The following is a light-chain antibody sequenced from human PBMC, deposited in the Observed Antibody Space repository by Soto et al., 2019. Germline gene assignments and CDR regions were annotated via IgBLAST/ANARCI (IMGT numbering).Light chain of an antibody. J-gene: IGKJ4*01. CDR1: QGISSA. Sequence: AVRLTRSPPPLFAFVGERVPIPCRASQGISSALAWYQQKPGKAPKLLIYDASSLESGVPSRFSGSGSGTDFTLTISSLQPEDFATYYCQQFNSYPLTFGGGTKVDIK. CDR3: QQFNSYPLT. CDR2: DAS. V-gene: IGKV1-13*02.